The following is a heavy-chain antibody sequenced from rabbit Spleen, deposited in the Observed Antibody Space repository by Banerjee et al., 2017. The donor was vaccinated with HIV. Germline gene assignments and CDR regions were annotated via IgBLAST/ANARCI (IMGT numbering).Heavy chain of an antibody. D-gene: IGHD8-1*01. CDR1: EFSFSSNSY. CDR2: IDLVFGST. CDR3: ARDAGPSFTASGTHL. Sequence: QSLEESGGGLVQPEGSLTLTCKASEFSFSSNSYMCWVRQAPGKGLEWIGYIDLVFGSTYYANWVNGRFTISSHNAQNTMYLQLTSLTVADTATYFCARDAGPSFTASGTHLWRPGPLVTVS. J-gene: IGHJ6*01. V-gene: IGHV1S40*01.